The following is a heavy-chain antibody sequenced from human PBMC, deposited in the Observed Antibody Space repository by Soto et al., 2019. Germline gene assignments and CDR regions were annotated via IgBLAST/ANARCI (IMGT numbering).Heavy chain of an antibody. D-gene: IGHD2-21*02. CDR1: GFTFSSYA. J-gene: IGHJ4*02. Sequence: EVQLLESGGGLVQPGGSLRLSCAASGFTFSSYAMSWVRQAPGKGLEWVSAISGSGGSTYYADSVKGRFTISRDNSKNTLYLQMNSLRSEDTAVYYCAKDQRGGGNSGGYWGQGTLVTVSS. CDR2: ISGSGGST. CDR3: AKDQRGGGNSGGY. V-gene: IGHV3-23*01.